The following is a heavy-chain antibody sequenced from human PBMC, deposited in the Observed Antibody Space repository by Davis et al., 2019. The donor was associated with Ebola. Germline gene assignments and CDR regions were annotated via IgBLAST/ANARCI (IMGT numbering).Heavy chain of an antibody. J-gene: IGHJ4*02. CDR1: GFTFSNYA. CDR3: VRDDVGALGF. Sequence: GESLKISCAASGFTFSNYAMHWVRQAPGKGLEWVAFISYDGIDKTYADSVKGRFTISRDSSKNTLFLQMNSLRDEDTAVYYCVRDDVGALGFWGQGTLVTVSS. V-gene: IGHV3-30-3*01. CDR2: ISYDGIDK. D-gene: IGHD1-26*01.